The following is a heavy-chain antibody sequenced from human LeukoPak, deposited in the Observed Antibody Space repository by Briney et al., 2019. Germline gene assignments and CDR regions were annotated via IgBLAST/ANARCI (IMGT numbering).Heavy chain of an antibody. J-gene: IGHJ4*02. CDR1: GYTFTDYA. CDR2: VNTNTGSP. D-gene: IGHD3-22*01. CDR3: ASCNDSSGYFAY. V-gene: IGHV7-4-1*02. Sequence: ASVEVSCKPSGYTFTDYAINWVRQAPGQGLEYMGWVNTNTGSPTYAQGFTGRFVFSSDSSVSTAYLQITSLKADDSAIYFCASCNDSSGYFAYWGQGTLVTVSS.